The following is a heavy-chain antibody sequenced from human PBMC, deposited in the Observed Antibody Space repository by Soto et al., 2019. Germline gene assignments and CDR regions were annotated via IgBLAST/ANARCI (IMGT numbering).Heavy chain of an antibody. CDR2: ISDTGTT. D-gene: IGHD3-10*01. CDR1: GGSVSSGGHY. V-gene: IGHV4-61*08. CDR3: ARDRFDTPNSYDAFDI. Sequence: QVQLQESGPGLVKPSETLSLTCSVSGGSVSSGGHYWSWIRQPPGKGLEWIADISDTGTTNSNPSLKSRVTISLDMAKNRVSLRLDSVTAGYTAVYYYARDRFDTPNSYDAFDIWGQGTMVTVSS. J-gene: IGHJ3*02.